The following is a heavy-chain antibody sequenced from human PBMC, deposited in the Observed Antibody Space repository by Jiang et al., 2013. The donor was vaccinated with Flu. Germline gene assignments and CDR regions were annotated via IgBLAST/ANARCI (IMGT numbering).Heavy chain of an antibody. J-gene: IGHJ3*02. D-gene: IGHD3-22*01. Sequence: AEVKKPGSSVKVSCKASGGTFSSYAISWVRQAPGQGLEWMGRIIPILGIANYAQKFQGRVTITADKSTSTAYMELSSLRSEDTAVYYCADADSSGQYTDAFDIWGQGTMVTVSS. CDR1: GGTFSSYA. V-gene: IGHV1-69*04. CDR3: ADADSSGQYTDAFDI. CDR2: IIPILGIA.